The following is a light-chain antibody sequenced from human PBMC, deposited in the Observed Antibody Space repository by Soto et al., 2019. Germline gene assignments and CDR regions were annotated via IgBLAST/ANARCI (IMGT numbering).Light chain of an antibody. Sequence: EIVLTQSPGTLSLSPGERATLSCRASQSLGSTYLAWYQQKPGQAPRLLMYDASNRATGIPDRFSGSGSGTDFTLTISRLEPEDFAVYYCQQCGTSPTFGQGTKVEIK. CDR3: QQCGTSPT. CDR1: QSLGSTY. CDR2: DAS. J-gene: IGKJ1*01. V-gene: IGKV3-20*01.